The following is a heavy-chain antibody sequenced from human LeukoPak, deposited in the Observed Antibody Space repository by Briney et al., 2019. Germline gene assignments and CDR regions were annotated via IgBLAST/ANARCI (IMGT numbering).Heavy chain of an antibody. V-gene: IGHV4-34*01. D-gene: IGHD6-13*01. CDR3: ARGLQAYSSSWYALVNWFDP. J-gene: IGHJ5*02. Sequence: PSETLSLTCAVYGGSFSGYYWNWIRQPPSKGLEWIGEITHSGSTNYIPSLKSRVTVSVDTSKNQFSLKLSSVTAADTAVYYCARGLQAYSSSWYALVNWFDPWGQGTLVTVSS. CDR1: GGSFSGYY. CDR2: ITHSGST.